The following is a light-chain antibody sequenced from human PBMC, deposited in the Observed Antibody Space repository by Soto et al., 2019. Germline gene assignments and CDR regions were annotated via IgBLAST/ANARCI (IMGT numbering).Light chain of an antibody. CDR3: KSYDSRLSAL. CDR1: SSNIGAGYD. J-gene: IGLJ2*01. V-gene: IGLV1-40*01. Sequence: QSVLTQPPSVSGAPGQRVTISCTGSSSNIGAGYDVHWYQQLPGTAPKILIYGNSNRPSGVPDRFSGSKSGTSASLAITGLKAEDEADYYCKSYDSRLSALVGGGTKLTVL. CDR2: GNS.